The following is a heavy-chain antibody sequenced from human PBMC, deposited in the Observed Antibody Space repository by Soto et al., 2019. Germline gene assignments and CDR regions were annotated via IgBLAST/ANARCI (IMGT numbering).Heavy chain of an antibody. CDR1: GIMSSGFG. CDR2: INPTLDST. J-gene: IGHJ4*02. D-gene: IGHD6-25*01. V-gene: IGHV1-69*09. Sequence: QEQVVQSGPAMKEPGSSVKVSCRASGIMSSGFGFSWGRQAPGQGLEWVGRINPTLDSTQYAQNLQGRVSITVDKSTDTAYLEVTSLRLEDTAIYFCATMKRARLDSWGRGTVVTVSS. CDR3: ATMKRARLDS.